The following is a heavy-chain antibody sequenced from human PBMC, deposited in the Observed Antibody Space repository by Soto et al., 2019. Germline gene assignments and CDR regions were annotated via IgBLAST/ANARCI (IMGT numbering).Heavy chain of an antibody. V-gene: IGHV4-31*03. J-gene: IGHJ5*02. CDR2: IYYSGST. D-gene: IGHD1-26*01. CDR3: ARAVRLGGATSWFDP. CDR1: GGSISSGGYY. Sequence: SETLSLTCTVSGGSISSGGYYWSWIRQHPGKGLEWIGYIYYSGSTYYNPSLKSRVTISVDTSKNQFSLKLSSVTAADTAVYYCARAVRLGGATSWFDPWGQGTLVTVS.